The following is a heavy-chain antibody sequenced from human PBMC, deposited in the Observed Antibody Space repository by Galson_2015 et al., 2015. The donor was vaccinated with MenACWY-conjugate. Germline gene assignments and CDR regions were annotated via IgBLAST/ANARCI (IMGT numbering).Heavy chain of an antibody. V-gene: IGHV4-61*01. Sequence: SEPLSLTCPVSGGSVSSGSYRWLWLRPSPGKGLEWIGYLGYSGSNSHNPSLESRVTTSLDTPKNQFSLKLSSVTAADTAVYYCARMPQENCSGRNCFGWFDPWGQGTRVTVSS. CDR1: GGSVSSGSYR. CDR2: LGYSGSN. CDR3: ARMPQENCSGRNCFGWFDP. D-gene: IGHD2-15*01. J-gene: IGHJ5*02.